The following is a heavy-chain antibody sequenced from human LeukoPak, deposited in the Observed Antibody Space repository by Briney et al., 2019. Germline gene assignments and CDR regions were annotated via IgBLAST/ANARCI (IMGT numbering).Heavy chain of an antibody. CDR3: ARVSTSLRDNWNPPYYYYGMDV. Sequence: GASVKVSCKASGGTFSSYAISWVRQAPGQGLEWMGRIIPILGIANYAQKFQGRVTITADKSTSTAYMELSSLRSEDTAVYYCARVSTSLRDNWNPPYYYYGMDVWGQGTTVTVSS. J-gene: IGHJ6*02. CDR2: IIPILGIA. D-gene: IGHD1-20*01. CDR1: GGTFSSYA. V-gene: IGHV1-69*04.